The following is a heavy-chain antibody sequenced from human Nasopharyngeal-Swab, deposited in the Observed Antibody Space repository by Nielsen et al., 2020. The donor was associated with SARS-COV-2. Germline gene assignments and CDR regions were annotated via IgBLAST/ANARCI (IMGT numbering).Heavy chain of an antibody. J-gene: IGHJ6*03. V-gene: IGHV1-18*01. CDR2: MNPNSGNT. D-gene: IGHD2-8*01. Sequence: ASVKVSCKASGYTFTSYDINWVRQATGQGLEWMGWMNPNSGNTNYAQKLQGRVTMTTDTSTSTAYMELRSLRSDDTAVYYCARMYAIHGYYYYYMDVWGKGTTVTVSS. CDR3: ARMYAIHGYYYYYMDV. CDR1: GYTFTSYD.